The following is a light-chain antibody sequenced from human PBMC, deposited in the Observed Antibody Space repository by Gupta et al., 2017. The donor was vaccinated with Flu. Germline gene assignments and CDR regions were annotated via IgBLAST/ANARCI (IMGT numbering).Light chain of an antibody. V-gene: IGKV3-20*01. J-gene: IGKJ1*01. CDR2: GAS. CDR3: QQDDSSQWT. Sequence: EIVLTQSPGTLSLSPGERATLSCTASQSVTRSYLLWYQQKPGQAPRLLIFGASSRATGIPDRFSGSGSGTDFTLTISRLEPEDFAVYYCQQDDSSQWTFGQGTKVEIK. CDR1: QSVTRSY.